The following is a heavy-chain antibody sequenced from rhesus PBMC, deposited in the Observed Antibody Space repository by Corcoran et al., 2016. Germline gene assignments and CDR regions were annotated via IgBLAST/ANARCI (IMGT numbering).Heavy chain of an antibody. CDR2: ILGGGGHT. J-gene: IGHJ4*01. Sequence: QLQLQESGPGLVKPSETLSLTCAVSGDSISNNHWVWIRQPPGKGMECIGRILGGGGHTDYNPSLKSRITISPDTSKNQFSLKVNSVIAADTAVYYCARGCTYRGCPLVQIAYWGQGVLVTVSS. CDR3: ARGCTYRGCPLVQIAY. D-gene: IGHD2-21*01. CDR1: GDSISNNH. V-gene: IGHV4-173*01.